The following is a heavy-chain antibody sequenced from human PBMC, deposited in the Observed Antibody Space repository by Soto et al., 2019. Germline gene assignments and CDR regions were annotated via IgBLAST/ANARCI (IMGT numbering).Heavy chain of an antibody. CDR1: GFTFSSYG. D-gene: IGHD3-22*01. CDR2: ISYDGSNK. J-gene: IGHJ6*02. Sequence: QVQLVESGGGVVQPGRSLRLSCAASGFTFSSYGMHWVRQAPGKGLEWVAVISYDGSNKYYADSVKGRFTISRDNSKNTLYLQMNSLRAEDTAVYYCARSSVDEYYYDGMDVWGQGTTVTVSS. V-gene: IGHV3-30*03. CDR3: ARSSVDEYYYDGMDV.